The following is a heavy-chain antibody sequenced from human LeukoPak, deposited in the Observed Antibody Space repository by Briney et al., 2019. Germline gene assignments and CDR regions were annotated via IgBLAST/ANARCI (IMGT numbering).Heavy chain of an antibody. CDR3: ARPYSVQLLSSWFDP. Sequence: GGSLRLSCAASGFTFSSYSMNWVRQAPGKGLEWLSSISSSSSYIYYADSVKGRFTISRDNAKNSLYLQMNSLRAEDTAVYYCARPYSVQLLSSWFDPWGQGTLVTVSS. CDR2: ISSSSSYI. D-gene: IGHD2-2*01. J-gene: IGHJ5*02. V-gene: IGHV3-21*01. CDR1: GFTFSSYS.